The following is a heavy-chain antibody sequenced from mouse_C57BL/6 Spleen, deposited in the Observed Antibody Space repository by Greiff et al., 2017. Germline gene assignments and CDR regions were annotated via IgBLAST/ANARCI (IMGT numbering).Heavy chain of an antibody. CDR3: ARNGYYRYFDV. J-gene: IGHJ1*03. CDR2: ISSGSSTI. CDR1: GFTFSDYG. Sequence: EVQLVESGGGLVKPGGSLKLSCAASGFTFSDYGMHWVRQAPEKGLEWVAYISSGSSTIYYADTVKGRFTISRDNAKNTLFLQMTGLRSEDTALYYCARNGYYRYFDVWGTGTTVTVSS. D-gene: IGHD2-2*01. V-gene: IGHV5-17*01.